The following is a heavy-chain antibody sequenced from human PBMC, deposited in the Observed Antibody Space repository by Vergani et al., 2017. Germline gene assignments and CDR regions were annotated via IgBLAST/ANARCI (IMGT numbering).Heavy chain of an antibody. CDR2: ISGYNGNT. D-gene: IGHD3-9*01. V-gene: IGHV1-18*01. CDR3: ARGDYGILTGYRY. CDR1: GYTFTSYG. Sequence: QDQLVQSGGEVKKPGASMKVSCKVSGYTFTSYGISWVRQAPGQGLEWLGWISGYNGNTNYAQRFQDRVTMTTDTSTSTAYMELSSLRSEDTAIYYCARGDYGILTGYRYWGQGTLVTVSA. J-gene: IGHJ4*02.